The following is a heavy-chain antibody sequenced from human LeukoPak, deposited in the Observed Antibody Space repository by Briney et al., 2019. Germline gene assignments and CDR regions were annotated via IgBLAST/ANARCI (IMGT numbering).Heavy chain of an antibody. CDR1: GGSISSSNYY. Sequence: SETLSLTCTDSGGSISSSNYYWGWIRQPPGKGLEWIASISYSGSTYFNPSVKSRVTISRDTSKNQFSLTLNSVTAADTAVYYCAKDPDYDILTGWVYFDYWGQGTLVTVSS. V-gene: IGHV4-39*07. D-gene: IGHD3-9*01. CDR3: AKDPDYDILTGWVYFDY. J-gene: IGHJ4*02. CDR2: ISYSGST.